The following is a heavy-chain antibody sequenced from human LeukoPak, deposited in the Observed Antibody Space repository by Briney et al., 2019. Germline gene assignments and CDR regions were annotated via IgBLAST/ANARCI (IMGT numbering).Heavy chain of an antibody. CDR1: GFTFSSDA. D-gene: IGHD3-3*01. Sequence: GGSLRLSCAASGFTFSSDAMSWVRQAPGKGLEWVSAISGSGGSTYYADSVKGRFTISRDNSKNTLYLQMNSLRAEDTAVYYCAKGDSKTIFGVVIPFDYWGQGTLVTVSS. CDR2: ISGSGGST. V-gene: IGHV3-23*01. J-gene: IGHJ4*02. CDR3: AKGDSKTIFGVVIPFDY.